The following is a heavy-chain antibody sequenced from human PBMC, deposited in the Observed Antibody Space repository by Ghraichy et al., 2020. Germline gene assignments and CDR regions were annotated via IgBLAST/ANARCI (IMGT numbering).Heavy chain of an antibody. D-gene: IGHD2-2*02. CDR3: ARGYCSSTSCYSAEYFQH. CDR1: GGSFSGYY. V-gene: IGHV4-34*01. CDR2: INHSGST. Sequence: SETLSLTCAVYGGSFSGYYWSWIRQPPGKGLEWIGEINHSGSTNYNPSLKSRVTISVDTSKNQFSLKLSSVTAADTAVYYCARGYCSSTSCYSAEYFQHWGPGTLVTVSS. J-gene: IGHJ1*01.